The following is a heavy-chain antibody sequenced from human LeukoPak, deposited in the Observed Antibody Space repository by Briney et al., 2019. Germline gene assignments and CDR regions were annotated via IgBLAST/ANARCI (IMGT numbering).Heavy chain of an antibody. J-gene: IGHJ4*02. V-gene: IGHV3-23*01. Sequence: PGGSLRLSCAASGFTFSTYALSWVRQAPRKGLEWVSSISGSGDSKYYAESVKGRFTTSRDNSKNTLYLQMNSPRAEDTAVYYCAKRMATTYYFDYWGQGTLVTVSS. CDR1: GFTFSTYA. CDR2: ISGSGDSK. D-gene: IGHD5-24*01. CDR3: AKRMATTYYFDY.